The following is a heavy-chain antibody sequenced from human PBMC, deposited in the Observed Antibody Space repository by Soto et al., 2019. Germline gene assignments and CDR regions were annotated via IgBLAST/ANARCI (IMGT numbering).Heavy chain of an antibody. CDR3: AKDVGTNYDFWSGYFPRPIDY. V-gene: IGHV3-23*01. CDR1: GFTFSSYA. J-gene: IGHJ4*02. D-gene: IGHD3-3*01. CDR2: ISGSGGST. Sequence: GGSLRLSCAASGFTFSSYAMSWVRQAPGKGLEWVSAISGSGGSTYYADSVKGRFTISRDNSKNTLYLQMNSLRAEDTAVYYCAKDVGTNYDFWSGYFPRPIDYWGQGTLVTVSS.